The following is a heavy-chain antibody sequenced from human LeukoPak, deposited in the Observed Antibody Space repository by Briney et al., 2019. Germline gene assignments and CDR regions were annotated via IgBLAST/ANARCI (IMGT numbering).Heavy chain of an antibody. D-gene: IGHD3-22*01. V-gene: IGHV1-69*04. J-gene: IGHJ3*02. Sequence: SVKVSCKASGGTFSSYAISWVRQAPGQGLEWMGRIIPILGIANYAQKFQGRVTITADKSTSTAYMELSSLRSEDTAVYYCARESLGGYYDSSGYYGGYDAFDIWGQGTMVTVSS. CDR2: IIPILGIA. CDR1: GGTFSSYA. CDR3: ARESLGGYYDSSGYYGGYDAFDI.